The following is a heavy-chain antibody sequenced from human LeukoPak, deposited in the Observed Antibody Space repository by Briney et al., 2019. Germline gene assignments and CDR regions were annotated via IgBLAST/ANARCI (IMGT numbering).Heavy chain of an antibody. V-gene: IGHV4-34*01. CDR2: INHSGST. J-gene: IGHJ4*02. CDR1: GGSFSGYY. Sequence: NPSETLSLTCAVYGGSFSGYYWSWIRQPPGKGLEWIGEINHSGSTNYNPSLKSRVTIPVDTSKNQFSLKLSSVTAADTAVYYCARGHSSTSCYDYWGQGTLVTVSS. D-gene: IGHD2-2*01. CDR3: ARGHSSTSCYDY.